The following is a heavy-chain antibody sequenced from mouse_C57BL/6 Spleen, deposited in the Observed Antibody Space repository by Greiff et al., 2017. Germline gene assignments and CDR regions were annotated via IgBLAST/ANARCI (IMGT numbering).Heavy chain of an antibody. CDR2: ISGGGGNT. D-gene: IGHD2-13*01. Sequence: EVKLMESGGGLVKPGGSLKLSCAASGFTFSSYTMSWVRQTPEKRLEWVATISGGGGNTYYPDSVKGRFTISRDNAKNTLYLQMSSLRSEDTALYYCARRDYVSFAYWGQGTLVTVSA. CDR3: ARRDYVSFAY. CDR1: GFTFSSYT. J-gene: IGHJ3*01. V-gene: IGHV5-9*01.